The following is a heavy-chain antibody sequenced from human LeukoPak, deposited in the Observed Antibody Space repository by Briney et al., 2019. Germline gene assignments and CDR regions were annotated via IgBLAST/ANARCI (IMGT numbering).Heavy chain of an antibody. CDR1: GYTFTGYY. CDR2: INPNSGGT. CDR3: ATRLGELSPLYYYMDV. Sequence: GASVKVSCKASGYTFTGYYMHWVRQAPGQGLEWMGWINPNSGGTNYAQKFQGRVTMTRDTSISTAYMELSRLRSDDTAVYYCATRLGELSPLYYYMDVWGKGTTVTISS. J-gene: IGHJ6*03. V-gene: IGHV1-2*02. D-gene: IGHD3-16*02.